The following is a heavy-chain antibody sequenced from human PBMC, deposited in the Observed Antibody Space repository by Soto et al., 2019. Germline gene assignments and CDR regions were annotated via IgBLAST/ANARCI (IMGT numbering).Heavy chain of an antibody. J-gene: IGHJ6*02. V-gene: IGHV4-34*01. Sequence: SETLSLTWAVYGGSFSGYYWSWIRQPPGKGREWIGEINHSGSTNYNPSLKSRVPITVDTSKNQVSLKPSSVTAADTAVYYCARGRYCISSSCYFAKYSYYGMDVWGQGTTVTVSS. CDR1: GGSFSGYY. CDR3: ARGRYCISSSCYFAKYSYYGMDV. CDR2: INHSGST. D-gene: IGHD2-2*01.